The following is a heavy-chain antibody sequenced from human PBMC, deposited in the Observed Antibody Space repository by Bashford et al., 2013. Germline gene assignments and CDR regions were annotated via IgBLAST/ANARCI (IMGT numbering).Heavy chain of an antibody. V-gene: IGHV3-9*01. CDR3: AKAPEWSSLSAFEH. CDR2: ISWNSGSI. J-gene: IGHJ4*02. CDR1: GFILMIIP. D-gene: IGHD6-6*01. Sequence: LSCAASGFILMIIPCTWSGKLQGRAWSGVSGISWNSGSIGYADSVKGRFTISRDNAKNSLYLQMNSLRAEDTALYYCAKAPEWSSLSAFEHWGQGSRVTVSS.